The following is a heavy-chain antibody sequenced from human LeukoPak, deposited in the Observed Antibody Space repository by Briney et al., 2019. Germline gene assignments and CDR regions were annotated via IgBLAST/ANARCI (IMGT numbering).Heavy chain of an antibody. CDR2: ISGLAATST. CDR1: GFIFSSYG. V-gene: IGHV3-23*01. Sequence: PGGSLRLSCAASGFIFSSYGMCWVRQAPGKGLEWVSGISGLAATSTYYADSVKGRFTISRDNYKNTVYLQMNSLRTEDTAMYYCATDQGWLQFLHWGQGTLVTVSS. D-gene: IGHD5-24*01. CDR3: ATDQGWLQFLH. J-gene: IGHJ4*02.